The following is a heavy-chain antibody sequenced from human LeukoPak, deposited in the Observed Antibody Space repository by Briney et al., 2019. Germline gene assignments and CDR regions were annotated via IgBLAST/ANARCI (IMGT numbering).Heavy chain of an antibody. J-gene: IGHJ4*02. Sequence: ASVKVSCKASGCTFTGYYMHLVRQAPGQGLEWMGWINPNSGGTNYAQKFQGRVTMTRDTSISTAYMELSRLRSDDTAVYYCARDLHNWNYGFDYWGQGTPVTVSS. CDR2: INPNSGGT. D-gene: IGHD1-7*01. CDR3: ARDLHNWNYGFDY. CDR1: GCTFTGYY. V-gene: IGHV1-2*02.